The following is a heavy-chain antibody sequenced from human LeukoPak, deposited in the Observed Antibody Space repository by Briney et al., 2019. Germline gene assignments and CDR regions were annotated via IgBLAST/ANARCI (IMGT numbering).Heavy chain of an antibody. D-gene: IGHD3-22*01. CDR2: IYYSGST. Sequence: SETLSLTCTVPGGSISSSSYYWGWIRQPPGKGLEWIGSIYYSGSTCYNPSLKSRVTISVGTSKNQFSLKLSSVTAADTAVYYCARDQPRSYMIGRAFDIWGQGTMVTVSS. CDR1: GGSISSSSYY. J-gene: IGHJ3*02. CDR3: ARDQPRSYMIGRAFDI. V-gene: IGHV4-39*07.